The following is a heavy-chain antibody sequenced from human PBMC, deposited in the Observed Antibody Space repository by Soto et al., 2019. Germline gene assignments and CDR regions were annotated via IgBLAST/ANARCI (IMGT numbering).Heavy chain of an antibody. CDR3: ARVVVVIPPGYYYAMDV. CDR2: ISSSSDTI. Sequence: PGGSLRLSCAASGFTFGSFHVNWVRQAPGRGLEWVAYISSSSDTIYYSDSVKGRFTISRDNGKNSLFLQMNSLRDEDTAVYYCARVVVVIPPGYYYAMDVRGQGTTVTVSS. CDR1: GFTFGSFH. J-gene: IGHJ6*02. D-gene: IGHD3-22*01. V-gene: IGHV3-48*02.